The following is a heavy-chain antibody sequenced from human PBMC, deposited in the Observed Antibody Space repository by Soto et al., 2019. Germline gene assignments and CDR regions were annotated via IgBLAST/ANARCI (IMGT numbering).Heavy chain of an antibody. CDR3: AKVLRRTPDI. CDR1: GFTLSSYG. CDR2: ISYDGSNK. Sequence: GGSLRLSCAASGFTLSSYGMHWVRQAPGKGLEWVAVISYDGSNKYYADSVKGRFTISRDNSKNTLFLQMNSLRAEDTGVYYCAKVLRRTPDIWGQGTTVTVSS. V-gene: IGHV3-30*18. J-gene: IGHJ6*02.